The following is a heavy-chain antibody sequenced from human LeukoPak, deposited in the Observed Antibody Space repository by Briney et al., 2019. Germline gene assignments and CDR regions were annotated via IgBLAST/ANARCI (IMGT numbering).Heavy chain of an antibody. CDR3: ARGGESIAVADAHFDY. CDR2: INAGNGNT. CDR1: GYTFTSYA. D-gene: IGHD6-19*01. V-gene: IGHV1-3*01. J-gene: IGHJ4*02. Sequence: ASVKVSCKASGYTFTSYAMHWVRQAPGQRLEWMGWINAGNGNTKYSQKFQGRVTITRDTSASTAYMELSSLRSEDTAVYYCARGGESIAVADAHFDYWGQGTLVTVSS.